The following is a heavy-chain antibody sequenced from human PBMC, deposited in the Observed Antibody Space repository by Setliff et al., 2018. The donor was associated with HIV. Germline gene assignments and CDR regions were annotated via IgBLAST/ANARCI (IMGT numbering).Heavy chain of an antibody. J-gene: IGHJ3*02. CDR2: IHHSGTA. V-gene: IGHV4-39*07. CDR3: AREVDVVTTSDAFDI. Sequence: PSETLSLTCTVSGGSITRTPYYWGWIRQPPGKGLEWIGGIHHSGTAYDNPSLKSRVTISVDESKNQFSLKLTSVTAADTAVYYCAREVDVVTTSDAFDIWGQGTMVTVSS. CDR1: GGSITRTPYY. D-gene: IGHD2-21*02.